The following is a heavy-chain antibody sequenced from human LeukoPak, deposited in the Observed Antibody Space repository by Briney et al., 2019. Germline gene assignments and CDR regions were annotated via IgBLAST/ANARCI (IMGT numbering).Heavy chain of an antibody. J-gene: IGHJ4*02. V-gene: IGHV3-53*01. CDR1: GFTVSSNY. CDR2: IYSGGST. D-gene: IGHD3-3*01. Sequence: GGSLRLSCAASGFTVSSNYMSWVRQAPGKGLEWVSVIYSGGSTYYADSVKGRCTISRENSKNTLYIPMNSLRAEDTAVYYCARGGYDFWSGLSLFPYYFDYWGQGTLVTVSS. CDR3: ARGGYDFWSGLSLFPYYFDY.